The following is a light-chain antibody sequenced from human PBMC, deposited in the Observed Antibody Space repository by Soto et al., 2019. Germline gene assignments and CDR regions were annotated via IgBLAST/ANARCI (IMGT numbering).Light chain of an antibody. J-gene: IGKJ4*01. CDR2: AAS. Sequence: DIQMTQSPSSLSAAVGDRVTITCRASQAISNYVAWYQQTPGKPPKLLIYAASTLQSGVPSRFSGSGSGRDFILTISSLQPEDVATYYCQKYNSAPATFGGGTKVEI. CDR1: QAISNY. V-gene: IGKV1-27*01. CDR3: QKYNSAPAT.